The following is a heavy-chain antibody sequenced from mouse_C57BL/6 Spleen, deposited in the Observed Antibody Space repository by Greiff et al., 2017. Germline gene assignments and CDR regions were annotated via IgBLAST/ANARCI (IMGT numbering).Heavy chain of an antibody. J-gene: IGHJ3*01. Sequence: QVQLQQPGAELVKPGASVKLSCKASGYTFTSYWMHWVKQRPGQGLEWIGMIHPNSGSTNYNEKFKSKATLTVDKSSSTAYMKLSSLTSEDSAVYYCARRRGLDYYDYDGGLYWGQGTLVTVSA. CDR3: ARRRGLDYYDYDGGLY. CDR2: IHPNSGST. CDR1: GYTFTSYW. V-gene: IGHV1-64*01. D-gene: IGHD2-4*01.